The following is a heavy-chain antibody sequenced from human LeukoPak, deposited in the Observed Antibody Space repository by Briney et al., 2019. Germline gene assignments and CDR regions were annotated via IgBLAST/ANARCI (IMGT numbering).Heavy chain of an antibody. CDR2: IKQDGSEK. CDR3: AREIRLVGSWFDP. V-gene: IGHV3-7*01. CDR1: GFTFSSYW. Sequence: PGGSLRLSCAASGFTFSSYWMSWVRQAPGKGLEWVANIKQDGSEKYYVDSVKGRFTISRDDAKNSLYLQMNSLRAEDTAVYYCAREIRLVGSWFDPWGQGTLVTVSS. J-gene: IGHJ5*02. D-gene: IGHD6-19*01.